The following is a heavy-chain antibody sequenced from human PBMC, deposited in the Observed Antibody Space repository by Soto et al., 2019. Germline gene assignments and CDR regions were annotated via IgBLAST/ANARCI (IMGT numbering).Heavy chain of an antibody. CDR2: INHSGST. V-gene: IGHV4-34*01. D-gene: IGHD3-3*01. Sequence: SETLSLTCAVYGGSFSGYYWSWIRQPPGKGLEWIGEINHSGSTNYNPSLKSRVTISVDTSKNQFSLKLSSVTAADTAVYYCARGPPYYDFWSGFSHYFDYWGQGTLVTVSS. CDR3: ARGPPYYDFWSGFSHYFDY. J-gene: IGHJ4*02. CDR1: GGSFSGYY.